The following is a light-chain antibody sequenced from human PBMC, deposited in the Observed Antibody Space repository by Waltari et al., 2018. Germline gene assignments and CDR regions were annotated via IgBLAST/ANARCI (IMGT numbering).Light chain of an antibody. CDR2: VNSDGSH. Sequence: QLVLTQSPSASASLGASVKLTCTLSSGHSSNIIAWLQQQPGKGPRYLMQVNSDGSHRKGDEIPDRFSVASSGAERSLTISSLQAEDEADYYCETGGHGTWVFGGGTELTVL. CDR3: ETGGHGTWV. CDR1: SGHSSNI. V-gene: IGLV4-69*01. J-gene: IGLJ3*02.